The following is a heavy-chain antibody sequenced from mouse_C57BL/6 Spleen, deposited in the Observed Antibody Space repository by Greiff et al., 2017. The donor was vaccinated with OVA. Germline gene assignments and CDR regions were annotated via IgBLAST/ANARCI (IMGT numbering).Heavy chain of an antibody. CDR1: GYSFTGYY. Sequence: EVMLVESGPELVKPGASVKISCKASGYSFTGYYMHWVKQSSEKSLEWIGEINPSTGGTSYNQKFKGKATLTVDKSSSTAYMQLKSLTSEDSAVYYCARYDYDGYYYAMDYWGQGTSVTVSS. J-gene: IGHJ4*01. CDR3: ARYDYDGYYYAMDY. V-gene: IGHV1-43*01. CDR2: INPSTGGT. D-gene: IGHD2-4*01.